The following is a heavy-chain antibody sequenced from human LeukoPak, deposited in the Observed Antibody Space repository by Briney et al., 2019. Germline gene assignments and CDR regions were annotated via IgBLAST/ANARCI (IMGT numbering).Heavy chain of an antibody. CDR1: GGSISSYY. J-gene: IGHJ4*02. CDR3: ARGGPTYYDILTGYDPRQYYFDH. Sequence: PSETLSLTCTVSGGSISSYYWSWIRQPPGKGLEWIGYIYYSGSTNYNPSLKSRVTISVDTSKNQFSLKLSSVTAADTAVYYCARGGPTYYDILTGYDPRQYYFDHWGQGTLVTVSS. D-gene: IGHD3-9*01. CDR2: IYYSGST. V-gene: IGHV4-59*01.